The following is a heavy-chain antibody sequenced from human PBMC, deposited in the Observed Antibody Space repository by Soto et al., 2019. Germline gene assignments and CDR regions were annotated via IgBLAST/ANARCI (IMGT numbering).Heavy chain of an antibody. CDR1: GINFSRSG. CDR2: IWYDGSKE. Sequence: QVRLVESGGGVVQPGRSLRLSCAASGINFSRSGMHWVRQAPGKGLEWVAIIWYDGSKEYYADSVKGQFTISRDNSRNTVYLQMNSLRGEDTAVYYCARDAGTTRMDVWGQGTTVTVSS. V-gene: IGHV3-33*01. J-gene: IGHJ6*02. D-gene: IGHD1-7*01. CDR3: ARDAGTTRMDV.